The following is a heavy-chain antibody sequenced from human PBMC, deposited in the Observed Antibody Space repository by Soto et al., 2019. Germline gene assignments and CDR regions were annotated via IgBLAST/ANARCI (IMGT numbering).Heavy chain of an antibody. J-gene: IGHJ6*02. Sequence: QVQLVQSGAEVKKPGSSVKVSCKASGYTFSDYAISWVRQAPGQGLEWMGGLIPVYGTSNYAQKFQGRVSIIADESTRTVYMELSSLRSEATAVYYCARDFGKGNYYYYGLDVWGQGTTVTVSS. V-gene: IGHV1-69*01. D-gene: IGHD3-10*01. CDR3: ARDFGKGNYYYYGLDV. CDR1: GYTFSDYA. CDR2: LIPVYGTS.